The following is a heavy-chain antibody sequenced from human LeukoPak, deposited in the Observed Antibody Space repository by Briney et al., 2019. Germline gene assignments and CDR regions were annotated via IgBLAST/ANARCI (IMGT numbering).Heavy chain of an antibody. D-gene: IGHD3-10*02. CDR2: INEDGSEK. CDR3: AELGITMIGGV. V-gene: IGHV3-7*01. Sequence: GGSLRLSCAASAFTFSRYWTSWVRQAPGKGLEWVANINEDGSEKYYLDSVRGRFAISRDNAKNSLYLQMGSLRAEDTAVYYCAELGITMIGGVWGKGTTVTISS. J-gene: IGHJ6*04. CDR1: AFTFSRYW.